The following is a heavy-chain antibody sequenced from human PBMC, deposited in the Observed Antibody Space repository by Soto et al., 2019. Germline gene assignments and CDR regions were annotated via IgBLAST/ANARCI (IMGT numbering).Heavy chain of an antibody. Sequence: SETLSLTCAVSGYSISSGYYWGWIRQPPGKGLEWLGSIFHSGTTYDNPSLKSRVTISVDMSKNQFSLKLTSVTAADTAVYYCARLLDDSRGYYYFAFCGKRTRVTVSA. CDR3: ARLLDDSRGYYYFAF. D-gene: IGHD3-22*01. J-gene: IGHJ4*02. CDR2: IFHSGTT. V-gene: IGHV4-38-2*01. CDR1: GYSISSGYY.